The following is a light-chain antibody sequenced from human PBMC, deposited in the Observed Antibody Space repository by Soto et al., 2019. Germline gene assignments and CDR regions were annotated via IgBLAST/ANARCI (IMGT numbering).Light chain of an antibody. CDR3: QQYTNWPHT. J-gene: IGKJ2*01. CDR1: QSVSSN. CDR2: GAS. Sequence: EIVMTQSPATLSVSPGERATLSCRASQSVSSNLAWYQQKPGQAPRLLIYGASTRATGIPARFSGSGSGTEFTLPISSLQSEDFAVYYCQQYTNWPHTFGQGTKLEIK. V-gene: IGKV3-15*01.